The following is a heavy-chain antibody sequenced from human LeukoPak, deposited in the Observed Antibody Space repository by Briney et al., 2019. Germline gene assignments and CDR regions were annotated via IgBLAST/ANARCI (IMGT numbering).Heavy chain of an antibody. CDR3: VKHRHSSNSRGC. V-gene: IGHV4-61*02. J-gene: IGHJ4*02. Sequence: SETLSLTCTVSGGSISSGSYYWSWIRQPAGKGLEWIGRIYTSGSTNYNPSLKSRVTISVDTSKNQFSLKLSSVTAADTAVYYCVKHRHSSNSRGCWGQGTLVTVSS. D-gene: IGHD2-2*01. CDR2: IYTSGST. CDR1: GGSISSGSYY.